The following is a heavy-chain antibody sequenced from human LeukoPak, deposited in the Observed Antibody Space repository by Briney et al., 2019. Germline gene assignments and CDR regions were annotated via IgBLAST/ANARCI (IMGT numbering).Heavy chain of an antibody. CDR3: ARTYYDFWSGYRPLYYFDY. J-gene: IGHJ4*02. D-gene: IGHD3-3*01. CDR2: IIPIFGTA. V-gene: IGHV1-69*05. CDR1: GGTFSSYA. Sequence: SVKVSCKASGGTFSSYAISWVRQAPGQGLEWMGGIIPIFGTANYAQKFQGRVTITRDTSASTAYMELSSLRSEDTAVYYCARTYYDFWSGYRPLYYFDYWGQGTLVTVSS.